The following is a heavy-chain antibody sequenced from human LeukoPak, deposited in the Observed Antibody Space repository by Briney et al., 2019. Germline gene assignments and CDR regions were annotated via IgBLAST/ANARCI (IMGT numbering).Heavy chain of an antibody. D-gene: IGHD2-8*01. CDR3: AQNGQSGFSFDP. V-gene: IGHV4-39*07. CDR1: GGSISSSSYY. Sequence: KPSETLSLTCTVSGGSISSSSYYWGWIRQPPGKGLEWIGEGSDVGGTKYNPLLKSRVTISADTSKNQFSLKLTSVTAADTAVYYCAQNGQSGFSFDPWGQGTLVTVSS. CDR2: GSDVGGT. J-gene: IGHJ5*02.